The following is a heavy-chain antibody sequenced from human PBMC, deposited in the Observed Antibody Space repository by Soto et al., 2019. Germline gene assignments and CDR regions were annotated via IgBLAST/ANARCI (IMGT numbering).Heavy chain of an antibody. CDR2: IKRKIDGETT. CDR3: GTGSAFDI. CDR1: GLTFSNSY. V-gene: IGHV3-15*01. D-gene: IGHD7-27*01. Sequence: GGSLRLSCAAFGLTFSNSYMSWVRQAPGKGLEWVGRIKRKIDGETTDYAAPVKGRFTISRDDSESTLYLQMNSLITEDTAMYYCGTGSAFDIWGQGTMVTVSS. J-gene: IGHJ3*02.